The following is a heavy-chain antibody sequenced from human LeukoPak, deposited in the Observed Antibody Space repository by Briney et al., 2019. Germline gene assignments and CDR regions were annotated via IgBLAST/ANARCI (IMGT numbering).Heavy chain of an antibody. J-gene: IGHJ6*03. CDR3: AKKQQAGTGWNYMDV. CDR2: INAGNGNT. Sequence: ASVKVSCKASGYTFTSYAMHWVRQAPGQRLEWMGWINAGNGNTKYSQKFQGRVTITRDTSASTAYMELSSLRSEDTAVYHCAKKQQAGTGWNYMDVWGTGTTVTVSS. D-gene: IGHD1-1*01. CDR1: GYTFTSYA. V-gene: IGHV1-3*01.